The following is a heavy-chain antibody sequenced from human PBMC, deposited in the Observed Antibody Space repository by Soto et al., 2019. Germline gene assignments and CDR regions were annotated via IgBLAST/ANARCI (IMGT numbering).Heavy chain of an antibody. CDR1: GGSISSGGYY. J-gene: IGHJ4*02. D-gene: IGHD4-17*01. Sequence: SEILSLTCTVSGGSISSGGYYWSWIRQHPGKGLEWIGYIYYSGSTYYNPSLKSRVTISVDTSKNQFSLKLSSVTAADTAVYYCAKDAAKYGDLDYWGQGTLVTVSS. CDR2: IYYSGST. CDR3: AKDAAKYGDLDY. V-gene: IGHV4-31*03.